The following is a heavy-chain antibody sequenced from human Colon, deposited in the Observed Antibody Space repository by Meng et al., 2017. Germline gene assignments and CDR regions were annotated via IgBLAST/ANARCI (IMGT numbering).Heavy chain of an antibody. Sequence: QVQRQVAGPGLVWPSGTLSLTCAVSGGSISSSNYWSWVRQPPGKGLEWIGQIYLSGSPSYNPSLESRVTISVDKSKNQLSLRLTSVNAADTAIYYCARHGGWHFDYWGQGTLVTVSS. CDR1: GGSISSSNY. D-gene: IGHD6-19*01. V-gene: IGHV4-4*02. J-gene: IGHJ4*02. CDR2: IYLSGSP. CDR3: ARHGGWHFDY.